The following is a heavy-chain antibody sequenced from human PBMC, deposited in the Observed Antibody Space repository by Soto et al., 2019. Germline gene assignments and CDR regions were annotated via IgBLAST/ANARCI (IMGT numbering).Heavy chain of an antibody. CDR2: IWFDGSNK. V-gene: IGHV3-33*01. CDR1: GFTFSSYG. J-gene: IGHJ4*02. Sequence: QVQLVESGGGVVQPGRSLRLSCAASGFTFSSYGMHWVRQAPGKGLEWVAVIWFDGSNKVYADSVKGRFTISRDNSKNTVPLQMNSLRDEDSAAYYCATTGPYWGQGTLVTVSS. CDR3: ATTGPY.